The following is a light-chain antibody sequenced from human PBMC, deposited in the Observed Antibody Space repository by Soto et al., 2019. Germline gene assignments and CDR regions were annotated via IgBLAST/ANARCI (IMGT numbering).Light chain of an antibody. V-gene: IGKV1-5*01. CDR2: DAS. CDR1: QSISSW. CDR3: QQYNSYSGT. J-gene: IGKJ1*01. Sequence: DIQMTQSPSTLSASVGDRVTITCRASQSISSWLAWYQQKPGKAPKLLIYDASSLESGVPSRFSVSGSGTEFTLTISSLQPDDFATYYCQQYNSYSGTFGQWTKVEIK.